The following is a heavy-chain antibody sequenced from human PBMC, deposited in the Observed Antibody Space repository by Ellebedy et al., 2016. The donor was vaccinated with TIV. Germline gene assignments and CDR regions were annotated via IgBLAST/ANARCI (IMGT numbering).Heavy chain of an antibody. D-gene: IGHD2-21*02. J-gene: IGHJ5*02. CDR3: ARDNGIIGVTNEDNWFDP. CDR1: GGSISSGDYY. V-gene: IGHV4-30-4*01. Sequence: LRLSXFVSGGSISSGDYYWSWIRQPPGKGLEWIGSIYYSVSTSYNPSLKSRLSISIDTSKNQFSLNLSSVTAADTAAYYCARDNGIIGVTNEDNWFDPWGQGTLVTVSS. CDR2: IYYSVST.